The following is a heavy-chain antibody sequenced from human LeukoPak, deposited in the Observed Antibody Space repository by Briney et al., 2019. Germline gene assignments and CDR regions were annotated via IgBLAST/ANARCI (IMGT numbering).Heavy chain of an antibody. J-gene: IGHJ4*02. Sequence: SETLSLTCTVSGDSISSSYWSWIRQPPGRGLEWVGYIYYSGSTNFNPSLKSRVTISVDTSKSQFSLRLSSVTAADTAVYYCARTGANYYDSSGYYLDYWGQGTLVTVSS. D-gene: IGHD3-22*01. V-gene: IGHV4-59*08. CDR1: GDSISSSY. CDR2: IYYSGST. CDR3: ARTGANYYDSSGYYLDY.